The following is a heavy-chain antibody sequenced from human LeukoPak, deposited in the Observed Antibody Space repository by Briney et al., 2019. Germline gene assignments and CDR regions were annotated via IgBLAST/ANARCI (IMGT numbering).Heavy chain of an antibody. CDR2: IRSDGNNK. V-gene: IGHV3-30*02. CDR3: ARDAGASTSYYYFDY. D-gene: IGHD1-26*01. J-gene: IGHJ4*02. Sequence: GGSLKLSCAASRFTFSSCGMHWVRQAPGKGLEWVAFIRSDGNNKYYADSVKGRFTISRDNSKDTLFLQMDSLRGEDTALHYCARDAGASTSYYYFDYWGQGTLVTVSS. CDR1: RFTFSSCG.